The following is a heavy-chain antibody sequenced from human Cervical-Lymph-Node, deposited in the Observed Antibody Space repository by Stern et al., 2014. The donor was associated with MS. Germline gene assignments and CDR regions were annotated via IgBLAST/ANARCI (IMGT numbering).Heavy chain of an antibody. J-gene: IGHJ4*02. CDR3: TRGPATEGY. Sequence: QMQLVQSGAEVKKPGASVKVSCKASGYTFIDYYVHWVRQAPGQGLEWMGRIDPNSGGIYYAQNFQDRVTMTRDTSIRTAYMELTSLTSDDTAVFYCTRGPATEGYWGQGTLVTVSS. CDR2: IDPNSGGI. V-gene: IGHV1-2*06. D-gene: IGHD5-24*01. CDR1: GYTFIDYY.